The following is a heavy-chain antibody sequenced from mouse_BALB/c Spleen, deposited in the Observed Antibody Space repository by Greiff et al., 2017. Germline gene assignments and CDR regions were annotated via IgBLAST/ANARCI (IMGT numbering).Heavy chain of an antibody. CDR1: GFSLTGYG. V-gene: IGHV2-6-7*01. Sequence: VKLVESGPGLVAPSQSLSITCTVSGFSLTGYGVNWVRQPPGKGLEWLGMIWGDGSTDYNSALKSRLSISKDNSKSQVFLKMNSRQTDDTARYYCARDRGDYDYAMDYWGQGTSVTVSS. D-gene: IGHD2-4*01. J-gene: IGHJ4*01. CDR3: ARDRGDYDYAMDY. CDR2: IWGDGST.